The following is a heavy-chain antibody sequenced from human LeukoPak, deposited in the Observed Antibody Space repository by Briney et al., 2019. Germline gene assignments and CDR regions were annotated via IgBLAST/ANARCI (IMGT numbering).Heavy chain of an antibody. V-gene: IGHV3-21*01. J-gene: IGHJ6*03. CDR2: ISSSSSYI. Sequence: GGSLRLSCAASGFTFSSYSMNWVRQAPGKGLEWVSSISSSSSYIYYADSVKGRFTISRDNAKNSLYLQMNSLRAEDTAVYYCASRRSTSRSSVYCYMDVWGKGTTVTVSS. CDR3: ASRRSTSRSSVYCYMDV. D-gene: IGHD2-2*01. CDR1: GFTFSSYS.